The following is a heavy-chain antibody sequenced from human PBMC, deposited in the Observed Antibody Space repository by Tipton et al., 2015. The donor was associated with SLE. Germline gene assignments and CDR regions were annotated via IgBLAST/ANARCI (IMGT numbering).Heavy chain of an antibody. D-gene: IGHD3-16*01. CDR3: AREKGDAYPNLVAFDI. J-gene: IGHJ3*02. V-gene: IGHV4-61*02. CDR1: GGSISSGGYY. CDR2: IYTSGST. Sequence: LRLSCTVSGGSISSGGYYWSWIRQPAGKGLEWIGRIYTSGSTNYNPSLKSRVTISVDTSKNQFSLKLSSVTAADTAVYYCAREKGDAYPNLVAFDIWGQGTMVTVSS.